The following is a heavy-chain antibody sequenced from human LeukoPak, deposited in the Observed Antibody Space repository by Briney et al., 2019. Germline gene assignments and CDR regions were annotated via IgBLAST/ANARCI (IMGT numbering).Heavy chain of an antibody. D-gene: IGHD2-15*01. V-gene: IGHV4-4*07. CDR3: ARETVVAAIVTHYYYYYMDV. J-gene: IGHJ6*03. Sequence: KPSETLSLTCTVSGGSISSYYWSWIRQPAGKGLEWIGRIYTSGSTNYNPSLKSRVTMSVDTSKNQFSLKLSSVTAADTAVYYCARETVVAAIVTHYYYYYMDVWGKGTTVTVSS. CDR2: IYTSGST. CDR1: GGSISSYY.